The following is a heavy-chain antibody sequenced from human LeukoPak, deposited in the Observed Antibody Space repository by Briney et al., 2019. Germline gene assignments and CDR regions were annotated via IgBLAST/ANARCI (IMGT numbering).Heavy chain of an antibody. CDR1: GGSFSGYY. V-gene: IGHV4-34*09. CDR3: ARVQLLYGDYPGHAFDI. CDR2: IYYSGST. Sequence: SETLSLTCAVYGGSFSGYYWSWIRQPPGKGLEWIGYIYYSGSTFYNPSLKSRVTISVDTSKNQFSLKLSSVTAADTAVYYCARVQLLYGDYPGHAFDIWGQGTMVTVSS. D-gene: IGHD4-17*01. J-gene: IGHJ3*02.